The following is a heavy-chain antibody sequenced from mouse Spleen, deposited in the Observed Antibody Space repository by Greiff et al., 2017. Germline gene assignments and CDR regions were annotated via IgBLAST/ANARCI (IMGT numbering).Heavy chain of an antibody. D-gene: IGHD2-3*01. CDR3: ARYDGYYVGAMDY. Sequence: VQLKESGAELVKPGASVKLSCTASGFTIKDTYMHWVKQRPEQGLEWIGRIDPANGNTKYDPKFQGKATITADTSSNTAYLQLSSLTSEDTAVYYCARYDGYYVGAMDYWGQGTSVTVSS. V-gene: IGHV14-3*02. CDR2: IDPANGNT. CDR1: GFTIKDTY. J-gene: IGHJ4*01.